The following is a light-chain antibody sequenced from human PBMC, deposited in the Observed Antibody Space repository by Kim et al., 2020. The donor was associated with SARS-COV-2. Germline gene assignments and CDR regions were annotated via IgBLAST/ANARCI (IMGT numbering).Light chain of an antibody. CDR3: MQALQTPYT. CDR2: LGS. CDR1: QSLLHSNGYNY. V-gene: IGKV2-28*01. Sequence: DTASISCRSSQSLLHSNGYNYLDWYLQKPGQSPQLLIYLGSNRASGVPDRFSGSGSGTDFTLKISRVEAEDVGVYYCMQALQTPYTFGQGTKLEI. J-gene: IGKJ2*01.